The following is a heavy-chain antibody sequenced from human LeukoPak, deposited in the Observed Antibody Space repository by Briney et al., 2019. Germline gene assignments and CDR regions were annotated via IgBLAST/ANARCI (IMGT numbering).Heavy chain of an antibody. CDR3: ARHPQGV. Sequence: GSLRLSCAASGFTVSSNYMSWVRQAPGKGLEWIGYIYYSGSTNYNPSLKSRVTISVDTSKNQFSLKLSSVTAADTAVYYCARHPQGVWGQGTTVTVSS. CDR2: IYYSGST. V-gene: IGHV4-59*08. CDR1: GFTVSSNY. J-gene: IGHJ6*02.